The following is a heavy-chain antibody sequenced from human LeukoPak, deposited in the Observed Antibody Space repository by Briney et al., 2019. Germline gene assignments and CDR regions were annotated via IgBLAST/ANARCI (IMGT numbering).Heavy chain of an antibody. CDR3: ARDGTTVTQTSEYYFDY. J-gene: IGHJ4*02. D-gene: IGHD4-17*01. CDR2: ISYDGSNK. CDR1: GFTFSSYA. Sequence: GGSLRLSCAASGFTFSSYALHWVRQAPGKGLEWEAVISYDGSNKYYADSVKGRFTISRDNSKNTLYLQMNSVRAEDTAVYYCARDGTTVTQTSEYYFDYWGQGTLVTVSS. V-gene: IGHV3-30-3*01.